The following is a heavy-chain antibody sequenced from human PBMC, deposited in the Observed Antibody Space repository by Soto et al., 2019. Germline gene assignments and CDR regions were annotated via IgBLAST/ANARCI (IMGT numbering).Heavy chain of an antibody. Sequence: QVQLVESGGGVVQPGRSLRLSCAASGFTFSSYAMHWVRQAPGKGLEWVSVISDDGNKKYYADSVKGRFTISRDRSKNTLYLPTNSLRAEETAVYSCARDSSKTTRGAFDIWGQGTMVTVSS. D-gene: IGHD4-17*01. CDR2: ISDDGNKK. J-gene: IGHJ3*02. CDR1: GFTFSSYA. V-gene: IGHV3-30-3*01. CDR3: ARDSSKTTRGAFDI.